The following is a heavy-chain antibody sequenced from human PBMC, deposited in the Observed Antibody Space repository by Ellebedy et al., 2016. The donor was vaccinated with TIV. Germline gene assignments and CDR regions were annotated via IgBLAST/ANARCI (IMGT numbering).Heavy chain of an antibody. D-gene: IGHD6-6*01. Sequence: GESLKISCAASGFTFSSYWMTWVRQAPEKGLEWVANIKQDGSERYYVDSVKGRFTISRDNAKNSLYLQMNSLRAEDTAMYYCARHGGYSSSPLNYWGQGTLVTVSS. CDR3: ARHGGYSSSPLNY. V-gene: IGHV3-7*03. J-gene: IGHJ4*02. CDR1: GFTFSSYW. CDR2: IKQDGSER.